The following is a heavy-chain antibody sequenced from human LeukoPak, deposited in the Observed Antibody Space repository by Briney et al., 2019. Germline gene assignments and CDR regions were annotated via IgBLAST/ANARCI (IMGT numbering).Heavy chain of an antibody. Sequence: PGGSLRLSCASSGFTFSDYTMNWVRQTPGKGLEWVSSISRSSSYIYYADSVKGRFTISRDNANNSLYLHMDNLRAEDTAVYYCARDGARTYYFENCGEGTQVTVSS. CDR3: ARDGARTYYFEN. CDR1: GFTFSDYT. J-gene: IGHJ4*02. V-gene: IGHV3-21*01. CDR2: ISRSSSYI. D-gene: IGHD1/OR15-1a*01.